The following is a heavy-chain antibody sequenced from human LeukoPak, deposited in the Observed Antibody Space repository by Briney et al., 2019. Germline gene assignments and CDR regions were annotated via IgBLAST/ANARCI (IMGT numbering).Heavy chain of an antibody. CDR2: IYHSGST. Sequence: PSETLSFTCAVSGYSISSGYYWGWIRQPPGKGLEWIGSIYHSGSTYYNPSLKSRVTISVDTSKNQFSLKLSSVTAADTAVYYCARRAYSSRGYDLWGRGTLVTVSS. D-gene: IGHD6-13*01. CDR3: ARRAYSSRGYDL. V-gene: IGHV4-38-2*01. J-gene: IGHJ2*01. CDR1: GYSISSGYY.